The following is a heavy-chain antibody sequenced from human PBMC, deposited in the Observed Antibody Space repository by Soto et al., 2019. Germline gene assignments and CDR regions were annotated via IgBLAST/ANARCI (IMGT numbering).Heavy chain of an antibody. Sequence: GSLRLSCAASGFTFSGSAMHWVRQASGKGLKWVGRIRSKANSYATAYAASVKGRFTISRDDSKNTAYLQMNSLKTEDTAVYYCTRYSSSPPFDPWGQGTLVTVSS. CDR3: TRYSSSPPFDP. CDR1: GFTFSGSA. V-gene: IGHV3-73*01. CDR2: IRSKANSYAT. J-gene: IGHJ5*02. D-gene: IGHD6-13*01.